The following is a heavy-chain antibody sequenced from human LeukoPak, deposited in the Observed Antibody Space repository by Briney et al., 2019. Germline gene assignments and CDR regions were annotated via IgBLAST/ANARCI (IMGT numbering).Heavy chain of an antibody. J-gene: IGHJ5*02. CDR3: ARGTGWLLPERLDP. D-gene: IGHD3-22*01. Sequence: GGSLRLSCAASGFTFSNYAMSWVRQAPGKGLEWVSTITVSGGSTYYADSVKGRFTISRDNSKNTLYLQMNSLRAEDTAVYYCARGTGWLLPERLDPWGQGTLVTVSS. CDR1: GFTFSNYA. CDR2: ITVSGGST. V-gene: IGHV3-23*01.